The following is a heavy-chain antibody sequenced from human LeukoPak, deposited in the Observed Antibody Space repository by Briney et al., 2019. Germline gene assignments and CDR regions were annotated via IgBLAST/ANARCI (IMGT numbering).Heavy chain of an antibody. CDR2: ISSSSYI. CDR3: ARDRSYFIDY. J-gene: IGHJ4*02. Sequence: GGSLRLSCAASGFSFSSYAMSWVRQAPGKGLEWVSSISSSSYIYYADSVKGRFTISRDNAKNSLYLQMNSLRAEDTAVYYCARDRSYFIDYWGQGTLVTVSS. CDR1: GFSFSSYA. D-gene: IGHD2-21*01. V-gene: IGHV3-21*01.